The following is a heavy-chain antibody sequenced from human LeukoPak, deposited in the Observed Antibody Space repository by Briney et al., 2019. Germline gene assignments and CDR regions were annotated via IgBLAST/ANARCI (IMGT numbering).Heavy chain of an antibody. CDR1: GGSISSYY. D-gene: IGHD6-19*01. V-gene: IGHV4-59*01. Sequence: SETLSLTCTVSGGSISSYYWSWIRQPPGKGLEWIGYIYYSGSTNYNPSLKSRVTISVDTSKNQFSLRLSSVTAADTAVYYWARSETRLPEGSSGWWSFGYWGQGTLVTVSS. J-gene: IGHJ4*02. CDR3: ARSETRLPEGSSGWWSFGY. CDR2: IYYSGST.